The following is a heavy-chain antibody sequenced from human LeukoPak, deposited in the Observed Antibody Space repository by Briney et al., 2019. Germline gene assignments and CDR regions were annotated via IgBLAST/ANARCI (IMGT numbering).Heavy chain of an antibody. CDR3: ANQSPG. V-gene: IGHV3-23*01. CDR2: ISGDGDTT. J-gene: IGHJ4*02. Sequence: GGSLRLSCGASGFTFSTHAMAWVRQAPGKGLDWVSAISGDGDTTYYADSVKGRFTISRDNSKNTVYLQMNSLRAEDTAVYYWANQSPGWGQGTLVTVSS. CDR1: GFTFSTHA.